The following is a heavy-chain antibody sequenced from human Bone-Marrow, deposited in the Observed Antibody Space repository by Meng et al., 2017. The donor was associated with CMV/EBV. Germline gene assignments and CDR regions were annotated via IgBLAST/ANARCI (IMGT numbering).Heavy chain of an antibody. Sequence: SETLSLTCTVSGGSISSYYWSWIRQPPGKGLEWIGYIYYSGSTNYNPSLKSRVTISVDTSKNQFSLKLSSVTAADTAVYYCATGHARGDFWSGYTPKYYYYGMDVWGQGTTVTVSS. J-gene: IGHJ6*02. CDR2: IYYSGST. D-gene: IGHD3-3*01. CDR1: GGSISSYY. CDR3: ATGHARGDFWSGYTPKYYYYGMDV. V-gene: IGHV4-59*01.